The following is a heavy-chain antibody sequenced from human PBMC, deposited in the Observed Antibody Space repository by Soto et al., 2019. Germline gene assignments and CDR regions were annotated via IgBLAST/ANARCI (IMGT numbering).Heavy chain of an antibody. CDR3: AMLGGWSGGSNDMDV. Sequence: EVQLVESGGGLVQPGGSLRLSCAASGLIFSDYHMDWVRQAPGKGLEWVGRIRRKANSYTTEYAASVKGRFTIARDDSKNSLYLQMNRLKTEDTAVYYCAMLGGWSGGSNDMDVCCHGATVTVSS. J-gene: IGHJ6*02. D-gene: IGHD6-19*01. CDR2: IRRKANSYTT. CDR1: GLIFSDYH. V-gene: IGHV3-72*01.